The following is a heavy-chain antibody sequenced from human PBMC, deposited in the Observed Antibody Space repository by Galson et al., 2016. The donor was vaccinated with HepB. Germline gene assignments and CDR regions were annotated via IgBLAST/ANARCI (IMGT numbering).Heavy chain of an antibody. CDR2: IINLYGTA. CDR1: GGTFSRFA. V-gene: IGHV1-69*13. CDR3: ARVRDGYNTHFYYGMDV. J-gene: IGHJ6*02. Sequence: SVKVSCKASGGTFSRFAISWVRQAPGQGLEWMGVIINLYGTANYALKFQGRVTITAEESTSTAHMEVSSLRYEDTAVYYCARVRDGYNTHFYYGMDVWGQGTSVTVS. D-gene: IGHD5-24*01.